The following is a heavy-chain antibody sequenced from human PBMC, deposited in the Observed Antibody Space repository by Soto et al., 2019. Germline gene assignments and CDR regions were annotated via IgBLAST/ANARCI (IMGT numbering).Heavy chain of an antibody. Sequence: GGSLRLSGAASGFSFRNYAMSWVRQAPGKGLEWISTLTGSSSNTDYADSVKGRFAISRDNSRNTLYLQMHSLTAEDTAVYYCANGRATYGLLTHDYWGQGTLVTVSS. CDR3: ANGRATYGLLTHDY. D-gene: IGHD3-9*01. CDR2: LTGSSSNT. V-gene: IGHV3-23*01. J-gene: IGHJ4*02. CDR1: GFSFRNYA.